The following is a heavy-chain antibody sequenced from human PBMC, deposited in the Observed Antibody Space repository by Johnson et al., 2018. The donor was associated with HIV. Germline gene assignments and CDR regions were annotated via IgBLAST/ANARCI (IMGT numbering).Heavy chain of an antibody. V-gene: IGHV3-15*01. CDR1: GMTFSDLW. CDR3: ARIDYSNYEEAFDI. CDR2: IRSKTAGGTI. Sequence: VQLVESGGGVVQPGRSLRLSCAASGMTFSDLWMNWVRQAPGKGLEWVGRIRSKTAGGTIEYAAPVKGRFTISRDNSKNTLYLQMNSLRAEDTAVYYCARIDYSNYEEAFDIWGQGTMVTVSS. J-gene: IGHJ3*02. D-gene: IGHD4-11*01.